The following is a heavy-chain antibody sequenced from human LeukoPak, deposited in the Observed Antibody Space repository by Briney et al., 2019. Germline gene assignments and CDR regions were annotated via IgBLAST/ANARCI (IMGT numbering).Heavy chain of an antibody. V-gene: IGHV4-4*07. CDR1: GGSISSHY. D-gene: IGHD3-22*01. CDR3: ARDSYYDSSGYFWFDP. CDR2: IYSSGST. Sequence: PSETLSLTCTVSGGSISSHYWSWIRQPAGKGLEWIGRIYSSGSTNYNPSLKSRVAISVDTSKNQFSLKLSSVTAADTAVYYCARDSYYDSSGYFWFDPWGQGTLVTVSS. J-gene: IGHJ5*02.